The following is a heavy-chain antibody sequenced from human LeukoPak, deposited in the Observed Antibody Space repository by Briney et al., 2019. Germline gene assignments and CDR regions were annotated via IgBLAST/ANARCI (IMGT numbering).Heavy chain of an antibody. CDR3: ATQFWELLFSYFDY. CDR1: GGTFSSYA. Sequence: GASVTVSCRASGGTFSSYAISWVRQAPGQGLEWMGGIIPIFGTANYAQKFQGRVTITADESTSTACMELSSLRSEDTAVYYCATQFWELLFSYFDYWGQGTLVTVSS. V-gene: IGHV1-69*13. J-gene: IGHJ4*02. CDR2: IIPIFGTA. D-gene: IGHD3-10*01.